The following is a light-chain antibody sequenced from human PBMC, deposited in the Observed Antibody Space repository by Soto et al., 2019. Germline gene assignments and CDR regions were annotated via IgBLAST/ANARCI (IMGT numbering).Light chain of an antibody. J-gene: IGKJ1*01. Sequence: DIQMTQSPSTLSASIWDRVNITCRASQNINNWIAWDQQKPGKSPKFLISAASTLESGVPSRFSGSGFGTEFSLTISSLQPDDFGSYYCQHMRTFGQGTKLDIK. CDR3: QHMRT. CDR2: AAS. V-gene: IGKV1-5*01. CDR1: QNINNW.